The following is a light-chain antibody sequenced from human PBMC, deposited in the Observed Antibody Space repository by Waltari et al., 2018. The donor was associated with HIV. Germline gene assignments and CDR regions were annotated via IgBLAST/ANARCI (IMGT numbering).Light chain of an antibody. CDR3: QHYCNSGVT. J-gene: IGKJ3*01. V-gene: IGKV3-20*01. CDR2: GAS. Sequence: EIVLTQSPGILSLSPGERVHLSCRASQHVASNYLAWYQQKPGKAPKLLIYGASRLPPDVPDRFSGSGSGTDFTLTISRLEPEDFAVYYCQHYCNSGVTFGPGTKVDIK. CDR1: QHVASNY.